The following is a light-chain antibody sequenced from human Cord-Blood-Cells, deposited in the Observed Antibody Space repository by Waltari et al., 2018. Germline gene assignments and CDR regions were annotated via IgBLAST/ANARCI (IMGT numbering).Light chain of an antibody. CDR3: QQRSNWPPET. CDR1: QSVSSY. V-gene: IGKV3-11*01. CDR2: DAS. Sequence: EIVLTQSPATLSLSPGERATLSCRASQSVSSYLAWYQQKPGQAPRLLIYDASNRATGIPARFSGSGSGTDFTRTISSLEPEDFAVYYCQQRSNWPPETFGQGTKLEIK. J-gene: IGKJ2*01.